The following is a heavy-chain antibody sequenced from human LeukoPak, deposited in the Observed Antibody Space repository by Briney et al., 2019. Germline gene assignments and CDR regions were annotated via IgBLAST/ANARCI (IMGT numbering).Heavy chain of an antibody. J-gene: IGHJ6*02. D-gene: IGHD2-2*01. V-gene: IGHV3-9*01. CDR3: AKVFVVVPAAMEIYGMDV. CDR1: GFPFDVNA. CDR2: ISWNSGSI. Sequence: PGGSLRLSCAALGFPFDVNAMHWVRQAQGKGLGGVSGISWNSGSIGYADSVKGRFTISRDNAKNSLYLQMNSLRAEDTALYYCAKVFVVVPAAMEIYGMDVWGQGTTVTVSS.